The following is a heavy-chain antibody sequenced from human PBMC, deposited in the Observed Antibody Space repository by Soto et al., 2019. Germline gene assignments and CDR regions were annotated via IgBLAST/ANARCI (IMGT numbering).Heavy chain of an antibody. D-gene: IGHD3-3*01. CDR2: INPNSGNT. V-gene: IGHV1-8*02. Sequence: GASVKVSCKASGYTFTGYYMHWVRQAPGQGLEWMGWINPNSGNTGYAQKFQGRVTMTRNTSISTAYMELSSLRSEDTAVYYCARVRFYYGMDVWGQGTTVTVSS. CDR1: GYTFTGYY. J-gene: IGHJ6*02. CDR3: ARVRFYYGMDV.